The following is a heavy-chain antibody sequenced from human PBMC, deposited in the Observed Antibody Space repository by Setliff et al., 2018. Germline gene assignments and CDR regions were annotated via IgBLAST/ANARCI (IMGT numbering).Heavy chain of an antibody. V-gene: IGHV3-48*03. J-gene: IGHJ3*02. Sequence: GGSLRLSCAASGYTFTSYAMHWIRQAPGKGLEWVSYISRGGNTIYYADSVKGRFTISRDNARDSLFLQMSSLRAEDTAVYYCAREVVGAPSTFDIWGQGTMVTVSS. CDR2: ISRGGNTI. CDR1: GYTFTSYA. D-gene: IGHD1-26*01. CDR3: AREVVGAPSTFDI.